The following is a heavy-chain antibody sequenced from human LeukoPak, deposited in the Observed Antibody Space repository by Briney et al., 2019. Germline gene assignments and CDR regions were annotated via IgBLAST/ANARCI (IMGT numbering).Heavy chain of an antibody. V-gene: IGHV4-59*01. Sequence: SETLSLTCTVSGGSISSYYWSWIRQPPGKGLEWIGYIYYSGSTNYNPSLKSRVTISVDTSKNQFSLKLSSVTAADTAVYYCARGVVVPAAMRIYYYYYGMDVWGQGTTVTVSS. CDR2: IYYSGST. J-gene: IGHJ6*02. CDR1: GGSISSYY. D-gene: IGHD2-2*01. CDR3: ARGVVVPAAMRIYYYYYGMDV.